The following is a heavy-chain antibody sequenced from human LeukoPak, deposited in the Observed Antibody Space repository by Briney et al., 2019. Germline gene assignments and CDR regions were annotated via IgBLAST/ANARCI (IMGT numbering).Heavy chain of an antibody. CDR1: GGSISSSSYY. CDR3: ARDLSGSDSFNI. D-gene: IGHD3-3*01. J-gene: IGHJ3*02. V-gene: IGHV4-61*05. Sequence: SETLSLTCTVSGGSISSSSYYWGWIRQPPGKGLEWIGYIYYSGSTNYNPSLKSRVTISVDTSKNQFSLKLSSVTAADSAVYYCARDLSGSDSFNIWGQGTMVTVSS. CDR2: IYYSGST.